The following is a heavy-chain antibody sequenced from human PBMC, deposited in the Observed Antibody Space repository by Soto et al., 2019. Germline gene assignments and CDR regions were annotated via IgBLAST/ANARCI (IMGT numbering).Heavy chain of an antibody. V-gene: IGHV1-2*04. CDR2: INPNSGGT. J-gene: IGHJ3*02. CDR3: ARSGSTSSYDAFDI. CDR1: GYTFTGYY. Sequence: ASVKFSCKASGYTFTGYYMHWVRQAPGQGLEWMGWINPNSGGTNYAQKFQGWVTMTRDTSISTAYMELSRLRSDDTAVYYCARSGSTSSYDAFDIRGQGTMVTVS. D-gene: IGHD2-2*01.